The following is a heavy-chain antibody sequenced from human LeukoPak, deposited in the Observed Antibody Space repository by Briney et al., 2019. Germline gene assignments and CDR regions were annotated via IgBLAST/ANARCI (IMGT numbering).Heavy chain of an antibody. Sequence: PGGSLRLSCAASGFTFSSYGMHWVRQAPGKGLEWVAVIWYDGSNKYYADSVKGRFTISRDNSKNTLYLQMNSLRAEDTAVYYCAKEVLRATVVPAAMRQNYYGMDVWGQGTTVTVSS. J-gene: IGHJ6*02. D-gene: IGHD2-2*01. CDR3: AKEVLRATVVPAAMRQNYYGMDV. CDR2: IWYDGSNK. CDR1: GFTFSSYG. V-gene: IGHV3-30*02.